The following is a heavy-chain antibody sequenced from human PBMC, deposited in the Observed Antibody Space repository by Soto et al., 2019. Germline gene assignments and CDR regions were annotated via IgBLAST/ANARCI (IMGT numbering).Heavy chain of an antibody. CDR2: INTDGGSS. Sequence: GGSVGLSCAASGVTFSGHWMQWVRQGPGKGLEWVSRINTDGGSSAYADSVKGRFTISRDNAKNTLYLQMNGLRAEDTAVYYCAREAGYCSRTSCYRRAFDTWGQGTTVTVSS. V-gene: IGHV3-74*03. CDR1: GVTFSGHW. J-gene: IGHJ3*02. D-gene: IGHD2-2*01. CDR3: AREAGYCSRTSCYRRAFDT.